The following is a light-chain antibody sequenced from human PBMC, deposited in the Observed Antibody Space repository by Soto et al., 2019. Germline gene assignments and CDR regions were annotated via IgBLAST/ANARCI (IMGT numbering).Light chain of an antibody. Sequence: EIVLTQSPATLSLSPGERATLSCRARQSVSLYLAWYQQTPGQAPRLLIYDASNRATGIPARFSGSGSGTDFTLTISSLDPEDFAVYYCQQRSNWRLTFGGGTKVEIK. CDR3: QQRSNWRLT. V-gene: IGKV3-11*01. CDR2: DAS. J-gene: IGKJ4*01. CDR1: QSVSLY.